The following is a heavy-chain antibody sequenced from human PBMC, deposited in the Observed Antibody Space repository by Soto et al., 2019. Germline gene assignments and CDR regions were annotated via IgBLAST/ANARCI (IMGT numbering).Heavy chain of an antibody. CDR3: ARGVGYDFWSGWVY. Sequence: QVQLVQSGAEVKKPWASVKVSCKASGYTFTNYDISWVRQATGQGLEWMGWMHPNSGNTEYAQKFQGRVTMTRDTSISTAYMDLSSLRSDDTAVYYCARGVGYDFWSGWVYWGQGTLVTVSS. CDR1: GYTFTNYD. V-gene: IGHV1-8*01. J-gene: IGHJ4*02. D-gene: IGHD3-3*01. CDR2: MHPNSGNT.